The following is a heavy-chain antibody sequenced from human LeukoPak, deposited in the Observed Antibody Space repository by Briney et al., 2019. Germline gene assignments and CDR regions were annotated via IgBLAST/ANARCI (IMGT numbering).Heavy chain of an antibody. Sequence: GGSLRLSCEASGFTFSDYAISWVRQAPGKGLEWVSAISGSSISTFYADSVKGRFTISRDNSKNTLYLHMNSLRAEDTAVYYCAKYKVGATFYFDYRGQGALVTVSA. D-gene: IGHD1-26*01. J-gene: IGHJ4*02. CDR2: ISGSSIST. CDR3: AKYKVGATFYFDY. V-gene: IGHV3-23*01. CDR1: GFTFSDYA.